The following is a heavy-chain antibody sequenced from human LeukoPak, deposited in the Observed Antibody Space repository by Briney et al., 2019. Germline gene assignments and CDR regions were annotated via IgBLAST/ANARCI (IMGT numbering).Heavy chain of an antibody. CDR1: GFTFSNAW. V-gene: IGHV3-15*01. CDR3: TTGKYCSSTSCWGYYYYGMDV. J-gene: IGHJ6*04. CDR2: IKSKTDGGTT. D-gene: IGHD2-2*01. Sequence: GGSLRLSCAASGFTFSNAWMSWVRQAPGKGLEWVGRIKSKTDGGTTDYAAPAKGRFTISRDDSENTLYLQMNSLKTEDTAVYYCTTGKYCSSTSCWGYYYYGMDVWGKGTTVTASS.